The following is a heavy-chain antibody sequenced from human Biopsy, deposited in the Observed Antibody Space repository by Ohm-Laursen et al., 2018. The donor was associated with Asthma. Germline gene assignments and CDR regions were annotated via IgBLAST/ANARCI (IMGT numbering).Heavy chain of an antibody. CDR1: GFTFSTSC. V-gene: IGHV3-7*05. J-gene: IGHJ4*02. Sequence: SLRLFCSASGFTFSTSCMTWVRQAPGKGLEWVANIKEDGSEKNYVDSVKGRFTISRDNGKNSLYLQMNSLRAEDTAVYYCARDVDLRSVYWGQGTLVTVSS. CDR3: ARDVDLRSVY. CDR2: IKEDGSEK. D-gene: IGHD2-15*01.